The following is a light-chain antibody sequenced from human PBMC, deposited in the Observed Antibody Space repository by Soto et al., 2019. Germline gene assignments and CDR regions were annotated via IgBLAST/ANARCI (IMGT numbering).Light chain of an antibody. J-gene: IGKJ2*01. CDR3: QRYGDTPPT. CDR1: QSVSSAF. V-gene: IGKV3-20*01. Sequence: IVLTQSPGTLSLSPGERATLSCRASQSVSSAFFAWYQQKPGQPLRLLIYAAANRATGIPDRFSGSGSATDFTLTISRLEAEDFAVYYCQRYGDTPPTFGRGT. CDR2: AAA.